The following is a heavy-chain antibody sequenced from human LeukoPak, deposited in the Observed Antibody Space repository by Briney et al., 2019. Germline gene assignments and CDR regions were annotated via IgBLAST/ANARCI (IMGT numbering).Heavy chain of an antibody. CDR1: GGSISSYY. V-gene: IGHV4-59*01. J-gene: IGHJ4*02. CDR2: ISYSGTT. CDR3: ARDRGNYFDY. Sequence: SETLSLTCTVSGGSISSYYWSWFRQPPGKGLEWIGYISYSGTTNYNPSLKSRVTISVAPSKNQFSLKLRSVTAPDTAVDYCARDRGNYFDYWGQGTLVTVSS. D-gene: IGHD6-13*01.